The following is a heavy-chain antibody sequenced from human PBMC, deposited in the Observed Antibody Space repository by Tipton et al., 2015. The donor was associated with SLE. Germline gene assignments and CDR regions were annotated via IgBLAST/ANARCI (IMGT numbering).Heavy chain of an antibody. Sequence: TLSLTCAVYGGSFSGYHWTWIPQPPGQGLEWIGEIADTGSPHYNPSLKSRVTISLDTSKRQFSLILNSLTAADTAVYYCARLGVVVTAIDYWGQGTLVTVSS. CDR2: IADTGSP. CDR1: GGSFSGYH. J-gene: IGHJ4*02. CDR3: ARLGVVVTAIDY. D-gene: IGHD2-21*02. V-gene: IGHV4-34*01.